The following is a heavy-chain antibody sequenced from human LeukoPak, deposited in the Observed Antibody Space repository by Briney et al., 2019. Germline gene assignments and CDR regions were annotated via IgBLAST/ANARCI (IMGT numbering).Heavy chain of an antibody. J-gene: IGHJ4*02. Sequence: GESLKISCKGSGYSFTSYWIGWVRQMPGKGLEWMVIIYPGDSDTRYSPSFQGQVTISADKSISTAYLQWSSLKASDTAMYYCAREGKYGSGSYSPFDYWGQGTLVTVSS. D-gene: IGHD3-10*01. CDR2: IYPGDSDT. V-gene: IGHV5-51*01. CDR3: AREGKYGSGSYSPFDY. CDR1: GYSFTSYW.